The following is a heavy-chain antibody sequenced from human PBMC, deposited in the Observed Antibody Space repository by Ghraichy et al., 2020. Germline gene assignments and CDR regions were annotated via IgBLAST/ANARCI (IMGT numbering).Heavy chain of an antibody. CDR3: AICREYFDY. D-gene: IGHD1-26*01. J-gene: IGHJ4*02. V-gene: IGHV3-11*01. Sequence: GGSLRLSCLGSGRYFGDDFMTWIRQAPGKGLEWLSFISAASSTIFYADSVRGRFTISRDNGKNSVFLQMDSLRPEDTAVYYCAICREYFDYCGQGSVVTVST. CDR2: ISAASSTI. CDR1: GRYFGDDF.